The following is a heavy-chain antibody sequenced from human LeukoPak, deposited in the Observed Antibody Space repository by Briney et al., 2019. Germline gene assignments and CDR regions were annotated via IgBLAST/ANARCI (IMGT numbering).Heavy chain of an antibody. V-gene: IGHV3-30*02. CDR1: GINFRASG. Sequence: PGGSLRFSCAASGINFRASGMHWVRQAPGMGLEWVTFIQTDGSDKKYAASVAGRFTISRDNSKNTVYLHMNSLRPDDTALYYCAREGGTVVVGRFDYWGQGTLVTVSS. CDR3: AREGGTVVVGRFDY. CDR2: IQTDGSDK. J-gene: IGHJ4*02. D-gene: IGHD2-2*01.